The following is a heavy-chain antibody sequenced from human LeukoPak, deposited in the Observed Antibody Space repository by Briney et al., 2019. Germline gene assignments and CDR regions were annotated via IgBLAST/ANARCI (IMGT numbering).Heavy chain of an antibody. CDR1: GFTFSSYA. V-gene: IGHV3-23*01. D-gene: IGHD5-18*01. J-gene: IGHJ4*02. CDR2: ISGSGGST. Sequence: GGPLRLSCAASGFTFSSYAMSWVRQAPGKGLEWVSAISGSGGSTYYADSVKGRFTISRDNSKNTLYLQMNSLRAEDTAVYYCAKDSGSYGYGPTDYWGQGTLVTVSS. CDR3: AKDSGSYGYGPTDY.